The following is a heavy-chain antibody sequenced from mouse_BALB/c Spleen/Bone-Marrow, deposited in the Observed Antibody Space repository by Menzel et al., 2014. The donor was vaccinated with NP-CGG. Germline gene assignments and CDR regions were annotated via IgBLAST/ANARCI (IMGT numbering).Heavy chain of an antibody. Sequence: EVQVVESGAELVKPGASAKLSCTASGFNIKDTYMHWVKQRPEQGLEWIGRIDPANGNTKYDPKFQGKATITADTSSNTAYLQLSSLTSEDTAVYYCANYYYGYYFDSWGQGTTLTGSS. CDR1: GFNIKDTY. V-gene: IGHV14-3*02. CDR2: IDPANGNT. CDR3: ANYYYGYYFDS. D-gene: IGHD1-1*01. J-gene: IGHJ2*01.